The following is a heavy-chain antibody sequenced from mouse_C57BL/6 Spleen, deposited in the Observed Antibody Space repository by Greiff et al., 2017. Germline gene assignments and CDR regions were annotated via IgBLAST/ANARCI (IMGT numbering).Heavy chain of an antibody. D-gene: IGHD2-2*01. V-gene: IGHV1-81*01. CDR2: IYPRSGNT. CDR3: ARSYGYDDGTPPWYFDV. CDR1: GYTFTSYG. J-gene: IGHJ1*03. Sequence: VQGVESGAELARPGASVKLSCKASGYTFTSYGISWVKQRTGQGLEWIGEIYPRSGNTYYNEKFKGKATLTADKSSSTAYMELRSLTSEDSAVYFCARSYGYDDGTPPWYFDVWGTGTTVTVSS.